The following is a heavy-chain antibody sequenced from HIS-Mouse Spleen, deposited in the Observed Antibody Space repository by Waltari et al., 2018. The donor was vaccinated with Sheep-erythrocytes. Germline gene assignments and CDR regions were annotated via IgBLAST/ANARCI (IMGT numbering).Heavy chain of an antibody. Sequence: QVQLVQSGAEVKKPGSSVKVSCKASGGTFSSYAISWVRQAPGQGLEWMGMIIPILGIANSAQKFQGRVTITADKSTSTAYMELGSLRSEDTAVYYCARGSEDIVVVPAASYYYYGMDVWGQGTTVTVSS. J-gene: IGHJ6*02. V-gene: IGHV1-69*04. CDR3: ARGSEDIVVVPAASYYYYGMDV. D-gene: IGHD2-2*01. CDR1: GGTFSSYA. CDR2: IIPILGIA.